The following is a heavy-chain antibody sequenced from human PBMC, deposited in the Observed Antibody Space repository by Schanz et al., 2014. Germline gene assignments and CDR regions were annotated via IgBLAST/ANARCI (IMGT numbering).Heavy chain of an antibody. Sequence: QVQLVESGGGLVKPGGSLRLSCAASGFTFSDYYMSWIRQAPGKGLEWVSHISNSGTTIYYADSVKGRFTISRDNAKNSLYLQMNSLRAEDTAVYYCARPSDSSWYMDVWGKGTTVTVSS. D-gene: IGHD2-21*02. J-gene: IGHJ6*03. V-gene: IGHV3-11*04. CDR3: ARPSDSSWYMDV. CDR2: ISNSGTTI. CDR1: GFTFSDYY.